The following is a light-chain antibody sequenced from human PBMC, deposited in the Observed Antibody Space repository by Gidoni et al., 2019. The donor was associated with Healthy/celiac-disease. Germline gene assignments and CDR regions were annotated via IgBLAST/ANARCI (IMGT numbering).Light chain of an antibody. V-gene: IGKV1-39*01. CDR1: QSISSY. CDR2: AAS. CDR3: QQSYSTSST. J-gene: IGKJ1*01. Sequence: DIQMTQSPSSLSASVGDRVTITCRASQSISSYLNWYQQKPGKAPKLLIYAASSLQSGVPSRFSSSGSGTDFTLTISSLQPEDFATYYCQQSYSTSSTFGQXTKVEIK.